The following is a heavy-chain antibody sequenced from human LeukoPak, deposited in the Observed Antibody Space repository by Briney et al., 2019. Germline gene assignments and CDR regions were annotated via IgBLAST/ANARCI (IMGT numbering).Heavy chain of an antibody. Sequence: PGGSLRLSCAASGFTFSSYGMHWVRQAPGKGLEWVAVIWYDGSNKYYSDSVKGRFTISRDNSKNTLYLQMNSLRAEDTAVYYCAKGFGMGYYYMDVWGKGTTVTVSS. V-gene: IGHV3-33*06. CDR1: GFTFSSYG. CDR2: IWYDGSNK. J-gene: IGHJ6*03. CDR3: AKGFGMGYYYMDV. D-gene: IGHD3-10*01.